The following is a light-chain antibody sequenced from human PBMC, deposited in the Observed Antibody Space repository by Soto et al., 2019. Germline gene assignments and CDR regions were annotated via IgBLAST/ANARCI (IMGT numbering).Light chain of an antibody. V-gene: IGKV1-5*01. CDR3: QQYESYSPWT. CDR2: DAS. Sequence: DIQMTQSPSALSAPVGDRATITCRASQSISSWLAWYQQKPGKAPKLLIYDASTLQSGVPSRYSGSGSGTEFTLTISNLQPDDFATYYCQQYESYSPWTFGQGTKVDNK. CDR1: QSISSW. J-gene: IGKJ1*01.